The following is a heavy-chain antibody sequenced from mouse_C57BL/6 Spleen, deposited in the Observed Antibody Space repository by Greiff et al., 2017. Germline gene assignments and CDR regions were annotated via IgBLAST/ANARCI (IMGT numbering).Heavy chain of an antibody. Sequence: EVNLVESGGGLVKPGGSLKLSCAASGFTFSDYGMHWVRQAPEKGLEWVAYISSGSSTIYYADTVKGRFTISRDNAKNTLFLQMTSLSSEETAMYSFARTLGSWYFEVWGTGTTVTVSS. D-gene: IGHD3-1*01. CDR1: GFTFSDYG. J-gene: IGHJ1*03. CDR3: ARTLGSWYFEV. V-gene: IGHV5-17*01. CDR2: ISSGSSTI.